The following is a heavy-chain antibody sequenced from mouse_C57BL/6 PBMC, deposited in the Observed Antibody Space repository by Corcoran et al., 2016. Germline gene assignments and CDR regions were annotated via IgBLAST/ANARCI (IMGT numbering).Heavy chain of an antibody. J-gene: IGHJ1*03. D-gene: IGHD1-1*01. CDR1: GYTFTDYY. Sequence: EVQLQQSGPELVKPGASVKISCKASGYTFTDYYMNWVKQSHGKSLEWIGDINPNNGGTSYNQKFKGKATFTVDKSSSTDSMELRSLTSVDAAIYVCARIYYDGCSYGDFDAWGTGTTVTVSS. CDR2: INPNNGGT. CDR3: ARIYYDGCSYGDFDA. V-gene: IGHV1-26*01.